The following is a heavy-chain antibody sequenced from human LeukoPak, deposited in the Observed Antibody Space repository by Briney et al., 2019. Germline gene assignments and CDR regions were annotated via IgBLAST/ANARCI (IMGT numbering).Heavy chain of an antibody. V-gene: IGHV3-49*03. J-gene: IGHJ4*02. CDR3: TRDSRGYSYGWLDY. CDR2: IRSKAYGGTT. CDR1: GFTFGDYA. D-gene: IGHD5-18*01. Sequence: HAGGSLRLSCTASGFTFGDYAMSWFGQAPGKGLEWVGFIRSKAYGGTTEYAASVKGRFTISRDDSKSIAYLQMNSLKTEDTAVYYCTRDSRGYSYGWLDYWGQGTLVTVSS.